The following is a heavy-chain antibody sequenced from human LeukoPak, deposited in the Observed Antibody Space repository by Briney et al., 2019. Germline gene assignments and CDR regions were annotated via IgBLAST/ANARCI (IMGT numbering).Heavy chain of an antibody. CDR1: GGTFSSYA. V-gene: IGHV1-69*04. Sequence: SVKVSCKASGGTFSSYAISWVRQAPGQGLEWMGRIIPILGIANYAQKFQGRVTITADKSTSTAYMELSSLRSEDTAVYYCARDLDTAMVTGGAFDIWGQGTMVTVSS. CDR3: ARDLDTAMVTGGAFDI. D-gene: IGHD5-18*01. J-gene: IGHJ3*02. CDR2: IIPILGIA.